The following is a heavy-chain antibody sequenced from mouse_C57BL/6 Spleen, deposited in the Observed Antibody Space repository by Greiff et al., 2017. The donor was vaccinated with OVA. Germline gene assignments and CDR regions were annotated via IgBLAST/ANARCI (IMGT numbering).Heavy chain of an antibody. Sequence: DVQLQESGAELVRPGASVKLSCTASGFNIKDDYMHWVKQRPEQGLEWIGWIDPENGDTEYASKFQGKATITADTSSNTAYLQLSSLTSEDTAVYYCTRRYYAMDYWGQGTSVTVSS. CDR3: TRRYYAMDY. V-gene: IGHV14-4*01. CDR1: GFNIKDDY. CDR2: IDPENGDT. J-gene: IGHJ4*01.